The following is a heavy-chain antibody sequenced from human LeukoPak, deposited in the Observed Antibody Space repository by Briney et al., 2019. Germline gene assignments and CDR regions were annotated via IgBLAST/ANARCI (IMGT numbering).Heavy chain of an antibody. D-gene: IGHD5-18*01. CDR1: GYTLTELS. Sequence: ASVKVSCKVSGYTLTELSMHWVRQAPGKGLEWMGGFDPEDGETIYAQKFQGRVTMTTDTSTSTAYMELRSLRSDDTAVYYCARVLQLWFQGALPYYFDYWGQGTLVTVSS. J-gene: IGHJ4*02. CDR3: ARVLQLWFQGALPYYFDY. CDR2: FDPEDGET. V-gene: IGHV1-24*01.